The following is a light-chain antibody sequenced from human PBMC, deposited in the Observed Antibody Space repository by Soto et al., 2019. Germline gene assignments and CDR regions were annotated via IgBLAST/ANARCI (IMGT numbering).Light chain of an antibody. CDR3: CSYADSNSLV. V-gene: IGLV2-8*01. CDR1: GSDIGGYNS. CDR2: DVT. Sequence: QSAPTQPPSASGSPGQSVTISCTGSGSDIGGYNSVSWYQQHPGKAPKLIIYDVTERPSGVPDRFSGSKSGTTASLTVSGLQAEDEADYYCCSYADSNSLVFGGGTKLTVL. J-gene: IGLJ2*01.